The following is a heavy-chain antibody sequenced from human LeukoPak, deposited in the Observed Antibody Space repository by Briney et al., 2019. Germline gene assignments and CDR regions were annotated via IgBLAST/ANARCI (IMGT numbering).Heavy chain of an antibody. CDR3: ARDDPDYGDYDWFDP. V-gene: IGHV1-69*05. Sequence: ASVKVSCKASGGTFSSYAISWVRQAPGQGLEWMGGIIPIFGTANYAQKFQGRVTITTDESTSTAYMELSSLRSEDTAVYYCARDDPDYGDYDWFDPWGQGTLVTVSS. CDR1: GGTFSSYA. CDR2: IIPIFGTA. J-gene: IGHJ5*02. D-gene: IGHD4-17*01.